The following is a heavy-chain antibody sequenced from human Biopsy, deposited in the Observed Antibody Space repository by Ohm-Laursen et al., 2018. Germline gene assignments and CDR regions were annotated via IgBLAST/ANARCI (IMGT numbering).Heavy chain of an antibody. V-gene: IGHV3-9*01. Sequence: SLRLSCAASGFTFDAYALHWVRQAPGKGLEWVSGISWNSGNIGYADSVKGRFTISRDNAKNSVYLQMNSLRAEDTAFYYCAKDLASGSGYYWYFDFWGRGTLVTVSS. CDR3: AKDLASGSGYYWYFDF. D-gene: IGHD3-22*01. CDR2: ISWNSGNI. CDR1: GFTFDAYA. J-gene: IGHJ2*01.